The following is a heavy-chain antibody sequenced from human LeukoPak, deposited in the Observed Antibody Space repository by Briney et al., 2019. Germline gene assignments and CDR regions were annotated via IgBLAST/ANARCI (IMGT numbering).Heavy chain of an antibody. CDR2: IYYSGSN. J-gene: IGHJ6*03. V-gene: IGHV4-39*07. CDR3: ARVSSVWIKDYYYYMDV. Sequence: SETLSLTCTVSGGSISSSGYYWGWIRQTPGKGLEWIGSIYYSGSNYHNPSLKSRVTISVDTSKNRFSLKVSSVTAADTAVYYCARVSSVWIKDYYYYMDVWGKGTTVTVSS. CDR1: GGSISSSGYY. D-gene: IGHD5-12*01.